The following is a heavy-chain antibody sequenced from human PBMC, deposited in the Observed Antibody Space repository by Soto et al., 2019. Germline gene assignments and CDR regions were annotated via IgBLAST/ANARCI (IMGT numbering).Heavy chain of an antibody. V-gene: IGHV5-51*01. CDR3: ARLVVVAATLDNWFDP. D-gene: IGHD2-15*01. Sequence: PGESLKISCKGSGYSFTSYWIGWVRQMPGKGLEWMGIIYPGDSDTRYSPSFQGQVPISADKSISTAYLQWSSLKASDTAMYYCARLVVVAATLDNWFDPGAREPWSPSPQ. CDR1: GYSFTSYW. J-gene: IGHJ5*02. CDR2: IYPGDSDT.